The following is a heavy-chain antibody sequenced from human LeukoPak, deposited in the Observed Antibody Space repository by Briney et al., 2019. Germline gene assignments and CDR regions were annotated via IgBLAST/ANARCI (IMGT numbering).Heavy chain of an antibody. J-gene: IGHJ4*02. V-gene: IGHV4-59*02. CDR1: SGSVSNSY. Sequence: SETLSLTCTVSSGSVSNSYWSWIRQPPGKGLEWIAYVYSSGSTNYNPFLKSRVTISIDTSKNQFSLKLSSMTAADTAVYFCARGGYTGSYPFDYWGRGTLVTVSS. D-gene: IGHD1-26*01. CDR3: ARGGYTGSYPFDY. CDR2: VYSSGST.